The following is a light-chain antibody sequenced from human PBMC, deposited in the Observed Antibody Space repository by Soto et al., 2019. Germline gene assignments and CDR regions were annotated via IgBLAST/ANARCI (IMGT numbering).Light chain of an antibody. V-gene: IGKV3-15*01. CDR1: QSVSSN. Sequence: EIVMTQSPATLSVSPGERATLSCRASQSVSSNLAWYQQKPGQAPRLLIYGASTRATGIPARFSGSGSGTEFTITISSLQSADFAIYYCQHSNTWPRTFGQGTKVEIK. J-gene: IGKJ1*01. CDR2: GAS. CDR3: QHSNTWPRT.